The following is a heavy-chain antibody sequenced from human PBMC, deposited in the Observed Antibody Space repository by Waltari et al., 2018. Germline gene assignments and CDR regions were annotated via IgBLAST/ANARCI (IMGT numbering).Heavy chain of an antibody. Sequence: QVQLQESGPGLVKPSETLSLTCTVSGCSISSYYWSWIRQPPGKGLEWIGYIYYSGRTNYNPSLKSRVTISVDTSKNQFSLKLSSVTAADTAVYYCARTSYGMDVWGQGTTVTVSS. V-gene: IGHV4-59*01. CDR1: GCSISSYY. J-gene: IGHJ6*02. CDR2: IYYSGRT. CDR3: ARTSYGMDV.